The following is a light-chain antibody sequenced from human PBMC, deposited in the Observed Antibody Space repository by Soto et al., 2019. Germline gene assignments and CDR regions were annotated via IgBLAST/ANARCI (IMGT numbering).Light chain of an antibody. CDR2: DAS. Sequence: DIQMTQSPSTLSGSVGARVTITCRASQTISSWLAWYQQKPGKAPKLLIYDASNLETGVPSRFSGSGSGTDFTFTISSLQPEDIATYYCKQYDNLPITVGQGTRLEIK. J-gene: IGKJ5*01. CDR3: KQYDNLPIT. CDR1: QTISSW. V-gene: IGKV1-33*01.